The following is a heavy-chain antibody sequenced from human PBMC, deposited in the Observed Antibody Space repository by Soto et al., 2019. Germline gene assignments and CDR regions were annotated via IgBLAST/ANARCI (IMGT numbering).Heavy chain of an antibody. CDR2: ISSSSSTI. Sequence: PGGSLRLSCAASGFTFSSYAMSWVRQAPGKGLEWVSYISSSSSTIYYADSVKGRFTISRDNAKNSLYLQMNSLRAEDTAVYYCGREGPPYNSSVYPHYGGKEPRVTVSS. D-gene: IGHD3-22*01. CDR3: GREGPPYNSSVYPHY. J-gene: IGHJ4*02. CDR1: GFTFSSYA. V-gene: IGHV3-48*01.